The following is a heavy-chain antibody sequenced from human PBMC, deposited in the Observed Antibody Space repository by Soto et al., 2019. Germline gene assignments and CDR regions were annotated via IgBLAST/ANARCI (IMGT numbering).Heavy chain of an antibody. V-gene: IGHV1-18*01. D-gene: IGHD3-10*01. CDR1: GYTFTSYG. J-gene: IGHJ5*02. CDR2: ISAYNGNT. CDR3: AREGLWAYGSGSYSPGDWFDP. Sequence: SVKVSCKASGYTFTSYGISWARQAPGQGLEWMGWISAYNGNTNYAQKLQGRVTMTTDTSTSTAYMELRSLRSDDTAVYYCAREGLWAYGSGSYSPGDWFDPWGQGTLVTVSS.